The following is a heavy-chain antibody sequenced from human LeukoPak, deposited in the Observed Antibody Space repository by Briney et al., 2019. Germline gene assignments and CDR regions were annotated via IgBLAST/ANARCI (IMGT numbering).Heavy chain of an antibody. D-gene: IGHD2-2*01. CDR3: ARAYYQLLSVCMDV. J-gene: IGHJ6*02. CDR2: ISSSSSYI. CDR1: GFTFSSYS. V-gene: IGHV3-21*01. Sequence: GGSLRLSCAASGFTFSSYSMNWVRQAPGKGLEWVSSISSSSSYIYYADSVEGRFTISRDNAKNSLYLQMNSLRAEDTAVYYCARAYYQLLSVCMDVWGQGTTVTVSS.